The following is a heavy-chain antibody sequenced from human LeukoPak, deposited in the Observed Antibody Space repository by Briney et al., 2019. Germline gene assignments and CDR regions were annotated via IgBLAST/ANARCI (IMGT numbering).Heavy chain of an antibody. J-gene: IGHJ4*02. V-gene: IGHV3-7*02. CDR2: IKQDGSEI. D-gene: IGHD4-17*01. Sequence: GGSLRLSCAASGFTFSTYWMSWVRQAPGRGLEWVANIKQDGSEIYYVDSVKGRFTISRDNAKNSLYLQMNSLRVGDTAVYYCAKAYGDYEALDYWGQGTLVTVSS. CDR1: GFTFSTYW. CDR3: AKAYGDYEALDY.